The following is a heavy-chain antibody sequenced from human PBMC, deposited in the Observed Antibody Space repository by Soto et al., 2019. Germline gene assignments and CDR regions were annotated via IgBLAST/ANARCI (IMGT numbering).Heavy chain of an antibody. CDR3: ARVIAVAGPYYYGMDV. V-gene: IGHV3-21*01. D-gene: IGHD6-19*01. Sequence: PGESLKISCAASGFTFSSYSMNWVRQAPGKGLEWVSSISSSSSYIYYADSVKGRFTISRDNAKNSLYLQMNSLRAEDTAVYYCARVIAVAGPYYYGMDVWGQGTTVTVSS. CDR1: GFTFSSYS. CDR2: ISSSSSYI. J-gene: IGHJ6*02.